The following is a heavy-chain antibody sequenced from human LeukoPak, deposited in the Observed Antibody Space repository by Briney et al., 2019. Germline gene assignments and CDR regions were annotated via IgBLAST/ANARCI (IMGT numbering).Heavy chain of an antibody. D-gene: IGHD2-15*01. Sequence: GGSLRLSCAASGFTFDDYAMHWVRQAPGKGLEWVSLISWDGGSTYYADSVKGRFTISRDNSKNSLYLQMNSLRAEDTALYYCAKDRRGYCSGGSCYSWDYWGQGTLVTVSS. CDR1: GFTFDDYA. J-gene: IGHJ4*02. V-gene: IGHV3-43D*03. CDR2: ISWDGGST. CDR3: AKDRRGYCSGGSCYSWDY.